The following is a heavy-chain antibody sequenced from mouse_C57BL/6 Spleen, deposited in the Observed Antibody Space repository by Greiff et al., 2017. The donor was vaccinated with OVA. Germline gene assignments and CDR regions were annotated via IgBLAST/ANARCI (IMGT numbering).Heavy chain of an antibody. CDR3: AREGGLYYDYDGNYAMDY. CDR2: ISDGGSYT. Sequence: EVKLVESGGGLVKPGGSLKLSCAASGFTFSSYAMSWVRQTPEKRLEWVATISDGGSYTYYPDNVKGRFTISRDNAKNNLYLQMSHLKSEDTAMYYCAREGGLYYDYDGNYAMDYWGQGTSVTVSS. CDR1: GFTFSSYA. J-gene: IGHJ4*01. V-gene: IGHV5-4*01. D-gene: IGHD2-4*01.